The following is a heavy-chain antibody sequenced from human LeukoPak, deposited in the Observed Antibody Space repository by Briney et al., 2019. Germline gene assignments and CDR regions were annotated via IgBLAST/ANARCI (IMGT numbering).Heavy chain of an antibody. Sequence: GGSLRLSCAASGFTFSTYWMSWVRQAPGKGLEWVASIKQDGSDKYYVDSVKGRFTISRDNAKNSLFLQMNSLRAEDTAIYYCARDYFDSSDYPQTYYYYYMDVWGKGTTVTVSS. J-gene: IGHJ6*03. CDR1: GFTFSTYW. CDR2: IKQDGSDK. CDR3: ARDYFDSSDYPQTYYYYYMDV. D-gene: IGHD3-22*01. V-gene: IGHV3-7*01.